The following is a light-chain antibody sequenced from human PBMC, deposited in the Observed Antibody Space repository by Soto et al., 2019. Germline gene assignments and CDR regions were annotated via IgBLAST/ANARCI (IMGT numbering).Light chain of an antibody. CDR2: GAS. CDR3: QQYGSSPTLT. J-gene: IGKJ4*01. V-gene: IGKV3-20*01. Sequence: EIVLTQSPGTLSLSPGERATLSCRASQSISSTYVAWYQQQPGQAPRLLIYGASNRATGIPDRFSGSGSGTDFTLTISRLEPEDFAVYYCQQYGSSPTLTFGGGTKVEIK. CDR1: QSISSTY.